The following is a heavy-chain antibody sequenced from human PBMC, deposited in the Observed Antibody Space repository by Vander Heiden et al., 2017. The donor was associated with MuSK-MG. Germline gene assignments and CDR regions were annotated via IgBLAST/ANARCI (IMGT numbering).Heavy chain of an antibody. CDR1: GFTFSRYA. CDR2: ISGSGGST. CDR3: ARAYYYGSGSPNWFDP. Sequence: EVQLLESGGGLVQPGGSLRLSCAASGFTFSRYAMSWVRQAPGKGMEWVSAISGSGGSTYYADSVKGRFTISRDNSKNTLYLQMNSLRAEDTAVYYCARAYYYGSGSPNWFDPWGQGTLVTVSS. D-gene: IGHD3-10*01. V-gene: IGHV3-23*01. J-gene: IGHJ5*02.